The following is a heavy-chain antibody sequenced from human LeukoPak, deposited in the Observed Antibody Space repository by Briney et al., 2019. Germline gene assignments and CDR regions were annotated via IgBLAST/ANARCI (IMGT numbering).Heavy chain of an antibody. CDR1: GFTFSSFD. V-gene: IGHV3-30*02. CDR3: ARDRDSSGRFQH. D-gene: IGHD6-19*01. J-gene: IGHJ1*01. CDR2: IRYDGSNK. Sequence: GGSLRLSCAASGFTFSSFDIHWVRQAPGKGLEWVAFIRYDGSNKYYADSVKGRFTISRDNSKNTLYLQMNSLRPEDTAVYYCARDRDSSGRFQHWGQGTLVTVSS.